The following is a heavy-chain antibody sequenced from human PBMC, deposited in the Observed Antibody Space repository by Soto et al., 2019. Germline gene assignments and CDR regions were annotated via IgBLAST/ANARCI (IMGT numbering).Heavy chain of an antibody. J-gene: IGHJ3*02. D-gene: IGHD6-13*01. CDR2: INHSGST. CDR1: GGSFSCYY. CDR3: ARARSGDLAAVGAFDI. Sequence: SETLSLTCSVYGGSFSCYYWIWIRQPPGKGLEWIGEINHSGSTNYNPSLKSRVAISVDTSKNQFSLKLSSVTAADTAVYYCARARSGDLAAVGAFDIWGQGTMVTVSS. V-gene: IGHV4-34*01.